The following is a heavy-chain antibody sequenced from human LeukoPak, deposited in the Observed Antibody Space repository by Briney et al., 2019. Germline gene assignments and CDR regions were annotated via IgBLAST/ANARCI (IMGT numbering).Heavy chain of an antibody. V-gene: IGHV1-8*01. D-gene: IGHD3-3*01. CDR3: ARGPDYDSSWFDP. CDR2: MNPNSGNT. CDR1: GYTFTSYD. Sequence: ASVKVSCKASGYTFTSYDINWVRQAPGQGLEWMGWMNPNSGNTGYAQKFQGRVTMTRNTSISTAYVELSSLRSEDTAVYYCARGPDYDSSWFDPWGQGTLVTVSS. J-gene: IGHJ5*02.